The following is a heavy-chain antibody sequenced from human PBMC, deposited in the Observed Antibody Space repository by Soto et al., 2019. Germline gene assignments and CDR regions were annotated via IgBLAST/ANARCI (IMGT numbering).Heavy chain of an antibody. CDR1: GGTFSSYA. J-gene: IGHJ4*02. CDR3: ARGYSSSWYSDY. D-gene: IGHD6-13*01. Sequence: ASVKVSCKASGGTFSSYAISWVRQAPGQGLEWMGGIIPIFGTANYAQKFQGKVTTTADESTSTAYMELSSLGSEDTAVYYCARGYSSSWYSDYWGQGTLVTVSS. V-gene: IGHV1-69*13. CDR2: IIPIFGTA.